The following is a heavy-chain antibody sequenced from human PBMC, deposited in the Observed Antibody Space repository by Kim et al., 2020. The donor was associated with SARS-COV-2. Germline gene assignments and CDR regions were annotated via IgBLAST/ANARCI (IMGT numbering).Heavy chain of an antibody. CDR1: GFTFSSYS. V-gene: IGHV3-21*01. Sequence: GGSLRLSCAASGFTFSSYSMNWVRQAPGKGLEWVSSISSSSSYIYYADSVKGRFTISRDNAKNSLYLQMNSLRAEDTAVYYCARDRSSGITIFGVPKSLYYSYGMDVWGQGTSVTVSS. CDR3: ARDRSSGITIFGVPKSLYYSYGMDV. J-gene: IGHJ6*02. CDR2: ISSSSSYI. D-gene: IGHD3-3*01.